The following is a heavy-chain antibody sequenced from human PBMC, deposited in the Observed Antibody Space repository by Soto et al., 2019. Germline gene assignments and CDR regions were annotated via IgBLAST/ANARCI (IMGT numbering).Heavy chain of an antibody. CDR1: GFTVSSNY. CDR2: IYSGGST. Sequence: GESLKISCAASGFTVSSNYMSWVRQAPGKGLEWVSVIYSGGSTYYADSVKGRFTISRDNSKNTLYLQMNSLRAEDTAVYYCARVGLAARHFDYWGQGTLVTVSS. V-gene: IGHV3-53*01. CDR3: ARVGLAARHFDY. D-gene: IGHD6-13*01. J-gene: IGHJ4*02.